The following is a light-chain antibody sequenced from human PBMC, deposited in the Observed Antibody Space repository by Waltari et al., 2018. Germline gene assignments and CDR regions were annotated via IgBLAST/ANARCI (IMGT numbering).Light chain of an antibody. J-gene: IGKJ4*01. Sequence: DVVLTQSPLSLPVTLGQPASISCRSSQGLGHSDGNTYWNWFHLRSGQSPRRLIYKVSHRDAGVPDTFSGSGSGTDFTLKISRVEAEDVGVYYCMQGSLWPPTFGAGTKVEIK. CDR3: MQGSLWPPT. V-gene: IGKV2-30*02. CDR2: KVS. CDR1: QGLGHSDGNTY.